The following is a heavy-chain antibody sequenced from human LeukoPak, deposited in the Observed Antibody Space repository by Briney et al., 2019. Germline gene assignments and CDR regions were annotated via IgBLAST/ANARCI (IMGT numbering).Heavy chain of an antibody. V-gene: IGHV3-21*01. Sequence: GGSLRLSCAASGFTFSSYGMSWVRQAPGKGLEWVSSINAGGGNTYYADSVKGRFTISRDNAKNSLYLQMNSLRAEDTAVYYCARDLTDPPYYYYYIDVWGKGTTVTISS. CDR1: GFTFSSYG. CDR2: INAGGGNT. J-gene: IGHJ6*03. CDR3: ARDLTDPPYYYYYIDV.